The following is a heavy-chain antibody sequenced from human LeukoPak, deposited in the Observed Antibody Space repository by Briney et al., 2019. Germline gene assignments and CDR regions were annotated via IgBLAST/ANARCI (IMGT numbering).Heavy chain of an antibody. CDR3: ARDYATAWHLDY. J-gene: IGHJ4*02. Sequence: GGSLRLSCAASGFTFSSYGMHWVRQAPGKGLEWVAFIRYDGSNKYYADSVKGRFTISRDNSKNTLFLQMNSLTAEDTAVYYCARDYATAWHLDYWGQGTLVTVSS. D-gene: IGHD2-2*01. CDR1: GFTFSSYG. CDR2: IRYDGSNK. V-gene: IGHV3-30*02.